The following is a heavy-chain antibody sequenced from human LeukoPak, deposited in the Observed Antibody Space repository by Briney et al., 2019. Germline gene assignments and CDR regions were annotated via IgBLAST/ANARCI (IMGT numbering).Heavy chain of an antibody. CDR1: GYTFTGYY. CDR2: INPNSGGT. D-gene: IGHD3-3*01. J-gene: IGHJ4*02. V-gene: IGHV1-2*02. CDR3: ARGRLLRFLEWLLYF. Sequence: ASVKVSCKASGYTFTGYYMHWVRQAPGQGLEWMGWINPNSGGTNYAQKFQGRVTMTRDTSISTAYMELSRLRSDDTAVYYCARGRLLRFLEWLLYFWGQGTPVTVSS.